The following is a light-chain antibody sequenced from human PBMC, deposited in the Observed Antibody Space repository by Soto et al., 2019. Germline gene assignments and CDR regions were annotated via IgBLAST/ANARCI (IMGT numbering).Light chain of an antibody. V-gene: IGKV3-15*01. Sequence: ENEMTQSPATLSASPGERATLTGSAGQSVSSNLAWYQQKPGQAPSLLIYGASTRATGIPGRFSGSGSGTEFTLTISSLQSEDFAVYYCQQYDNWPLTFGQGTRVEIK. CDR2: GAS. CDR3: QQYDNWPLT. CDR1: QSVSSN. J-gene: IGKJ5*01.